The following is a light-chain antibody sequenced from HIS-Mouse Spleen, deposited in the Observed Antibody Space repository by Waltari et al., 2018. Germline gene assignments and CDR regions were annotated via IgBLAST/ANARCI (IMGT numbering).Light chain of an antibody. J-gene: IGLJ3*02. Sequence: QSALTQPASVSGSPGQSITISCTGTSSDVGGYNYVSWYHQHPGKAPKLMIYEVSNRPSGVSNRFSGSKSGNTASLTISGLQAEDEADYYCSSYTSVWVFGGGTKLTVL. V-gene: IGLV2-14*01. CDR1: SSDVGGYNY. CDR2: EVS. CDR3: SSYTSVWV.